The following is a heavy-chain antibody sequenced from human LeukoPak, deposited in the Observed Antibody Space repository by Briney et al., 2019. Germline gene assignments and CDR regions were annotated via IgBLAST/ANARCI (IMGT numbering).Heavy chain of an antibody. D-gene: IGHD3-10*02. CDR3: AELGITMIGGV. CDR2: ISSSGSTI. Sequence: GGSLRLSCAASGFTFSSYEMNWVRQAPGKWLEWVSYISSSGSTIYYADSVKGRFTISRDNAKNSLYLQMNSLRAEDTAVYYCAELGITMIGGVWGKGTTVTISS. CDR1: GFTFSSYE. V-gene: IGHV3-48*03. J-gene: IGHJ6*04.